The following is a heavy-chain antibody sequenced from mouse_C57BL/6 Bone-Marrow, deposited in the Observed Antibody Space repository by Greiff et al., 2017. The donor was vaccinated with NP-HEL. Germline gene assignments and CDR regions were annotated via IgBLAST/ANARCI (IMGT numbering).Heavy chain of an antibody. J-gene: IGHJ4*01. Sequence: VKLVESGPGLAKPSQTLSLTYSVTGYSITSDYWNWIRKFPGNKLEYMGYISYSGSTYYNPSLKSRISITRDTSKNQYYLQLNSVTTEDTATYYCARSPLWLRRNYYAMDYWGQGTSVTVSS. CDR2: ISYSGST. CDR3: ARSPLWLRRNYYAMDY. CDR1: GYSITSDY. V-gene: IGHV3-8*01. D-gene: IGHD2-2*01.